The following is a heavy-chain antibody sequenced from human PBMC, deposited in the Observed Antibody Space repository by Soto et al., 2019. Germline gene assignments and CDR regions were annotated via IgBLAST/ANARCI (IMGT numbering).Heavy chain of an antibody. Sequence: GGSLRLSCAASGFTFSSYSMNWVLQAPGKGLEWVSYISSSSSTIYYADSVKGRFTISRDNAKNSLYLQMNSLRAEDTAVYYCARDACGGDGYSWYYYMDVWGKGTTVTVSS. CDR1: GFTFSSYS. V-gene: IGHV3-48*01. J-gene: IGHJ6*03. D-gene: IGHD2-21*01. CDR2: ISSSSSTI. CDR3: ARDACGGDGYSWYYYMDV.